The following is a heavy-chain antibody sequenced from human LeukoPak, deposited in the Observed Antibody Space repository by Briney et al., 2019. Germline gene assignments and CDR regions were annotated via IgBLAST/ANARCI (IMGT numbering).Heavy chain of an antibody. CDR2: IYYSGST. D-gene: IGHD6-13*01. CDR1: GGSISSSSYY. J-gene: IGHJ4*02. V-gene: IGHV4-39*01. CDR3: ARQAEYSSSWLDY. Sequence: SETLSLTCTVSGGSISSSSYYWGWIRQPPGKGLEWIGSIYYSGSTYYNPSLKSRVTISVDTSKNQFSLKLSSVTAADTAVYYCARQAEYSSSWLDYRGQGTLVTVSS.